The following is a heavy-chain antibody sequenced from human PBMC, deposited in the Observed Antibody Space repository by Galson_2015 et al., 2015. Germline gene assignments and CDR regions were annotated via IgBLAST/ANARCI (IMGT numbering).Heavy chain of an antibody. D-gene: IGHD3-10*01. CDR3: ARGRGFIFDF. CDR2: LSKTDTA. CDR1: GFTASSNY. V-gene: IGHV3-53*01. Sequence: SLGLSCAASGFTASSNYMAWFRQAPGKGLEWVSVLSKTDTAYYVDSVRGRFTISRDNSKNTVYLQMDYLTVDDTAVYYCARGRGFIFDFWGQGTLVTVPS. J-gene: IGHJ4*02.